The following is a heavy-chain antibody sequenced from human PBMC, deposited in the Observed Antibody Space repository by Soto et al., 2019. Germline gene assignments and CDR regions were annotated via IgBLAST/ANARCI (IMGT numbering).Heavy chain of an antibody. J-gene: IGHJ3*02. D-gene: IGHD4-17*01. Sequence: SETLSLTCTVSGGSISSYYWSWIRQPPGKGLEWIGYIYYSGSTNYNPSLKSRVTISVDTSKNQFSLNLSSVTAADTAVYYCERTDAGDYAAHAFDIWGQGTMVTVSS. V-gene: IGHV4-59*01. CDR1: GGSISSYY. CDR3: ERTDAGDYAAHAFDI. CDR2: IYYSGST.